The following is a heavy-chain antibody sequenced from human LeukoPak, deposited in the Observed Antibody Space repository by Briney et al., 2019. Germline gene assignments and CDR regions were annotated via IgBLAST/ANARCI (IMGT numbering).Heavy chain of an antibody. D-gene: IGHD3-10*01. V-gene: IGHV3-21*01. CDR1: GFTFSSYW. J-gene: IGHJ4*02. Sequence: GGSLRLSCAASGFTFSSYWMSWVRQAPGKGLQWVSSISSSSSYIYYADSVKGRFTISRDNAKNSLYLQMNSLRAEDTAVYYCARDPMVRGVIPPPIDYWGQGTLVTVSS. CDR2: ISSSSSYI. CDR3: ARDPMVRGVIPPPIDY.